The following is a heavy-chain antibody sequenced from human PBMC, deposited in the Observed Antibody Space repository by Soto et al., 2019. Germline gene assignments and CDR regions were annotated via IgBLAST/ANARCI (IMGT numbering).Heavy chain of an antibody. CDR1: GGSISSGDYY. CDR2: IYYSGST. CDR3: ASARGARYFDY. J-gene: IGHJ4*02. D-gene: IGHD2-15*01. Sequence: QVQLQESGPGLVKPSQTLSLTCTVSGGSISSGDYYWSWIRQPPGKGLEWIGYIYYSGSTYYNPSLKSRVTTPVDPSKNQFALKLTSVTAADTAVYYCASARGARYFDYWGQGTLVPVSS. V-gene: IGHV4-30-4*01.